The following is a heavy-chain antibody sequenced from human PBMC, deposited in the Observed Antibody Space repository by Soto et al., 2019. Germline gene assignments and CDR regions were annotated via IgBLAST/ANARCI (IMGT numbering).Heavy chain of an antibody. CDR2: IYYSGST. J-gene: IGHJ4*02. Sequence: QVQLQESGPGLVKPSETLSLTCTVSGGSISSYYWSWIRQPPGKGLEWIGYIYYSGSTNYNPSLKSRVTISVDTSKNQFSLKLSSVTAADTAVYYCARGRQQPGGFDYWGQGTLVTVSS. V-gene: IGHV4-59*01. CDR1: GGSISSYY. D-gene: IGHD6-13*01. CDR3: ARGRQQPGGFDY.